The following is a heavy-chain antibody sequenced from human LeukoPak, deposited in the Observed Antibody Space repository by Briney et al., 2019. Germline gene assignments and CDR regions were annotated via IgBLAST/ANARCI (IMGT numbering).Heavy chain of an antibody. V-gene: IGHV3-48*02. CDR1: GFTFSTYS. D-gene: IGHD1-26*01. CDR2: ISSSSSTI. CDR3: ARDSIVGASTDFDY. Sequence: PGGSLRLSCAASGFTFSTYSMNWVRQAPGKGLEWVSYISSSSSTIYYADSLKGRFTISRGNAKNSLYLQMNSLRDEDTAVYYCARDSIVGASTDFDYWGQGTLVTVSS. J-gene: IGHJ4*02.